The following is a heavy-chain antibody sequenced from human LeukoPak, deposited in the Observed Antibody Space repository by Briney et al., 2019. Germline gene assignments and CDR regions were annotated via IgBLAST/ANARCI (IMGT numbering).Heavy chain of an antibody. V-gene: IGHV3-7*03. J-gene: IGHJ3*02. CDR1: GFTLSIYW. Sequence: GGSLRLSCAASGFTLSIYWMTWVRQAPGKGLEWVANINQDGSEKYYVGSVKGRFTISRDNARHSLYLQMHRLRAEDTAVYYCARVIQYYSNGFDIWGQGTMVTVSS. CDR3: ARVIQYYSNGFDI. CDR2: INQDGSEK. D-gene: IGHD3-16*01.